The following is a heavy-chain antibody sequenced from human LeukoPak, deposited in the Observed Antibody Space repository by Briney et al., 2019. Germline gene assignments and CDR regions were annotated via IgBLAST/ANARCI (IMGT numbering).Heavy chain of an antibody. D-gene: IGHD6-19*01. CDR1: GYSISSGYY. CDR2: IYHSGST. Sequence: SETLSLTCTVSGYSISSGYYWGWIRQPPGKGLEWIGSIYHSGSTYYNPSLKSRVTISVDTSKNQFSLKLSSVTAADTAVYYCASSGWSPPTFDYWGQGTLVTVSS. CDR3: ASSGWSPPTFDY. J-gene: IGHJ4*02. V-gene: IGHV4-38-2*02.